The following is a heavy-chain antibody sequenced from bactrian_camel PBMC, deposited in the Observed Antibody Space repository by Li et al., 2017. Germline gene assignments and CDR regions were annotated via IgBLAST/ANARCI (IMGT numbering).Heavy chain of an antibody. J-gene: IGHJ4*01. D-gene: IGHD5*01. CDR2: INSGGGST. CDR1: GFSISD. Sequence: VQLVESGGGLVQPGGSLRVSCTASGFSISDISWVKQAPGKGLEWVSAINSGGGSTYYGDYVKGRFTTYQDNAENTINLQMNSLKPEDTAMYYCAAAWGPCDGTWQYNGWTYGQGTQVTVS. V-gene: IGHV3S40*01.